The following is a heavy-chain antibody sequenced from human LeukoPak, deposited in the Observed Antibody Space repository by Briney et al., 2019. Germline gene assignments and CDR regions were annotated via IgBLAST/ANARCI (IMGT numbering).Heavy chain of an antibody. CDR3: ARQHYNWNYGY. CDR1: GGSISSSNYY. Sequence: SETLSLTCTVSGGSISSSNYYWGWLRQPPGQGLEWIGSIYYSGSTYYNPSLKSRVTISVDTSKNQFSLKLSSVTAADTAVYYCARQHYNWNYGYWGQGALVTVSS. CDR2: IYYSGST. D-gene: IGHD1-7*01. J-gene: IGHJ4*02. V-gene: IGHV4-39*01.